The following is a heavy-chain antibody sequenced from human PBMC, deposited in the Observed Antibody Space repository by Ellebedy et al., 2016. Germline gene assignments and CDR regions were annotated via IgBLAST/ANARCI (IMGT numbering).Heavy chain of an antibody. CDR2: FYDGGTT. V-gene: IGHV4-39*07. CDR1: GDSISSKNFH. D-gene: IGHD3-16*01. CDR3: ARDLGGSPYYFDQ. Sequence: SETLSLTCTVSGDSISSKNFHWGWIRQPPGKGLEWIGSFYDGGTTYYNPSLKSRVTISVDTSKNQFSLKLNSVAAADTAIYYCARDLGGSPYYFDQWGQGTLVTVSS. J-gene: IGHJ4*02.